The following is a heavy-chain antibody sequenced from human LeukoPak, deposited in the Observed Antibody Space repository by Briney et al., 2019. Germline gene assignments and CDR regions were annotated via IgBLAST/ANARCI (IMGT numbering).Heavy chain of an antibody. Sequence: GGSLRLSCAGSGFIFRTYGMHWVRQAPGKGLEWVAVIWFDGSEKYYSDSVKGPFTISRDNSKSTLYLEMNSLRAEDTAIYYCARAVGPFDYWGQGTLVTVSS. J-gene: IGHJ4*02. CDR3: ARAVGPFDY. D-gene: IGHD3-16*01. V-gene: IGHV3-33*01. CDR2: IWFDGSEK. CDR1: GFIFRTYG.